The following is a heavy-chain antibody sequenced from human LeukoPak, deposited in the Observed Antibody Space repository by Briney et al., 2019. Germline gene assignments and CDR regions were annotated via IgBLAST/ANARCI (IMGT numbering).Heavy chain of an antibody. CDR1: GGSISSYY. V-gene: IGHV4-34*01. Sequence: SETLSLTCTVSGGSISSYYWSWIRQPPGKGLEWIGEINHSGSTNYNPSLKSRVTISVDTSKNQFSLKLSSVTAADTAVYYCARGSMVRGVIITGPYYYYYYMDVWGKGTTVTVSS. CDR2: INHSGST. J-gene: IGHJ6*03. CDR3: ARGSMVRGVIITGPYYYYYYMDV. D-gene: IGHD3-10*01.